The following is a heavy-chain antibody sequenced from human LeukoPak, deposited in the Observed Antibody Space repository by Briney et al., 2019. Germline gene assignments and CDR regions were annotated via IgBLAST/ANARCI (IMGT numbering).Heavy chain of an antibody. CDR3: ARSSGWYHRGPDYYYYYMDV. V-gene: IGHV3-7*01. CDR2: IKQDGSEK. J-gene: IGHJ6*03. Sequence: PGGSLRLSCAASGFTFDDYGMSWVRQAPGKGLEWVANIKQDGSEKYYVDSVKGRFTISRDNAKNSLYLQMNSLRAEDTAVYYCARSSGWYHRGPDYYYYYMDVWGKGTTVTVS. CDR1: GFTFDDYG. D-gene: IGHD6-19*01.